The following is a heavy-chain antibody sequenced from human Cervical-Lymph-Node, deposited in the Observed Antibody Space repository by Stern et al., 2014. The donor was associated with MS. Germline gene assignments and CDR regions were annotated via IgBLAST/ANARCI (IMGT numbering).Heavy chain of an antibody. CDR1: GDTLSSFA. CDR2: IIPIFGTA. CDR3: TRDNNDHGMDV. J-gene: IGHJ6*02. V-gene: IGHV1-69*01. D-gene: IGHD1-1*01. Sequence: EQLVESGAEVKKPGSSVKVSCKASGDTLSSFAISWVRQAPGQGLEWMGGIIPIFGTANYAEKFQGRVTLTAAESTSTVYMELTSLRSEDTAVYYCTRDNNDHGMDVWGQGTTVTVSS.